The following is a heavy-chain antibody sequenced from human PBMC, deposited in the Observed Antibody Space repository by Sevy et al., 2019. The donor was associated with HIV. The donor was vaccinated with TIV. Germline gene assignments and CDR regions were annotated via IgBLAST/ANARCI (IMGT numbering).Heavy chain of an antibody. D-gene: IGHD6-13*01. CDR2: INSVGSDT. Sequence: GGSLRLSCAASGFTFSSYWMHWVRQAPGKGLVWVSRINSVGSDTHYADSVKGRFTISRDNAEKTLYLQMNSLRAEDMALYFCARDSSARSDSGLSSSWVFAFDIWGQWTMVTVSS. CDR1: GFTFSSYW. CDR3: ARDSSARSDSGLSSSWVFAFDI. V-gene: IGHV3-74*01. J-gene: IGHJ3*02.